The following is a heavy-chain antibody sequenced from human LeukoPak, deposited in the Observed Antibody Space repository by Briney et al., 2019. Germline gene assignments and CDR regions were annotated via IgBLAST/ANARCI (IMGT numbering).Heavy chain of an antibody. CDR1: GGSISSSSYY. CDR3: AREVRSGSLDY. Sequence: SETLSLTCTVSGGSISSSSYYWGWIRQPPGKGLEWMGSIYYSGSTYYNPSLKSRVTISVDTSKNQFSLKLSSVTAADTAVYYCAREVRSGSLDYWGQGTLVTVSS. J-gene: IGHJ4*02. V-gene: IGHV4-39*07. CDR2: IYYSGST. D-gene: IGHD1-26*01.